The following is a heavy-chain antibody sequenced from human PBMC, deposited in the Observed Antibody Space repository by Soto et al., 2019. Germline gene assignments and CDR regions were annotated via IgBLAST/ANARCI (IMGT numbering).Heavy chain of an antibody. CDR1: GFTFSSYA. Sequence: GGSLRLSCAASGFTFSSYAMSWVRQAPGKGLEWVSAISGSGGSTYYADSVKGRFTISRDNSKNTLYLQMNSLRAEDTAVYYCAKDPRYCSSTSCFEDQYYYYYYMDVWGKGTTVTISS. CDR3: AKDPRYCSSTSCFEDQYYYYYYMDV. V-gene: IGHV3-23*01. CDR2: ISGSGGST. J-gene: IGHJ6*03. D-gene: IGHD2-2*01.